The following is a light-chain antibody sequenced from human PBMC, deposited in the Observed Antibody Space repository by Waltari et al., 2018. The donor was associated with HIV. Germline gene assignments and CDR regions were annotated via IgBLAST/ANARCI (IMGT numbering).Light chain of an antibody. CDR2: VKSDGSH. CDR3: QTWGSGLWV. V-gene: IGLV4-69*02. Sequence: QLVMTQSPSASASLGASVKLTCPLSSGYSNYAIDWHRPQPDKGPRYLMTVKSDGSHIKGDGIPDRFSGSSSGAERYLTISSLQSEDEADYYCQTWGSGLWVFGGGTTLSVL. CDR1: SGYSNYA. J-gene: IGLJ3*02.